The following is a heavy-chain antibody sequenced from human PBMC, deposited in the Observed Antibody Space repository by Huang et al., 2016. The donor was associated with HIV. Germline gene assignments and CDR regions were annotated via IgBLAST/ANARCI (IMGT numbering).Heavy chain of an antibody. J-gene: IGHJ4*02. V-gene: IGHV3-30*04. CDR1: GFTFSTYA. CDR2: KSYDGSDK. CDR3: ARDRGGSYGVYFDY. D-gene: IGHD3-10*01. Sequence: QVQLVESGGGVAQPGRSLRLSCVASGFTFSTYAMHWVRQAQGKGLEWVAVKSYDGSDKYDAASVKGRFTISRDNSKNTLYLQMNSLRVEDTALYYCARDRGGSYGVYFDYWGQATLVTVSS.